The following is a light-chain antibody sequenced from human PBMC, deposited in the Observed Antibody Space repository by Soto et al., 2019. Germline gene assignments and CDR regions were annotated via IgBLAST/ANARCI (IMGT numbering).Light chain of an antibody. CDR1: SSDVGGYTY. Sequence: QAVVTQPASVSGSPGQSITISCTGTSSDVGGYTYVSWYQQHPGKAPKLMIYDVSYRPSGVSSRFSGSKSGNTASLTISGLQAEDEADYYCSSYRSTFTWVFGGGTQLTVL. CDR3: SSYRSTFTWV. CDR2: DVS. V-gene: IGLV2-14*03. J-gene: IGLJ3*02.